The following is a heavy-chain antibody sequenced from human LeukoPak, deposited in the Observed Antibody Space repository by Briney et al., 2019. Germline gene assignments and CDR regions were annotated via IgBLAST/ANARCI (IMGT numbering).Heavy chain of an antibody. J-gene: IGHJ4*02. CDR1: GGSINSYY. V-gene: IGHV4-59*01. CDR2: IYYSGST. CDR3: ARDSSWLGPDYIAL. D-gene: IGHD3-10*01. Sequence: PSETLSLTCTVSGGSINSYYWNWIRQSPGKGLEWIGYIYYSGSTSYNPSLESRVTISLDRSKNQFSLKLDSVTAADTAVYYCARDSSWLGPDYIALWGQGTLVTVSS.